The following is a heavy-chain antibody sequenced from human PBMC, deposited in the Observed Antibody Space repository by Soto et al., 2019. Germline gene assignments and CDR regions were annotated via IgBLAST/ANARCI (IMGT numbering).Heavy chain of an antibody. CDR2: IWYDGSNK. CDR1: GFTFSSYG. CDR3: ARDLYSSGWYFFDY. J-gene: IGHJ4*02. Sequence: QVQLVESGGGVVQPGRSLRLYCAASGFTFSSYGMHWVRQAPGKGLEWVAVIWYDGSNKYYADSVKGRFTISRDNSKNTLYLQMNSLRAEDTAVYYCARDLYSSGWYFFDYWGQGTLVTVSS. D-gene: IGHD6-19*01. V-gene: IGHV3-33*01.